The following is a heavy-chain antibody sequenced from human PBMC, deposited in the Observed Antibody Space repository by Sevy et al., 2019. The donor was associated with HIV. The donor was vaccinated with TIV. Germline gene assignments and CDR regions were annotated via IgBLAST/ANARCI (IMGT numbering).Heavy chain of an antibody. V-gene: IGHV3-30-3*01. Sequence: GGSLRLSCAASGFTFSYYAFHWVRQAPGKGLEWVALISCDGTTKHYADSVRGRFTISRDNSRNTLSLQMDSLRPEDTAVYYCARDFYEFGDPRGFDFWGQGTLVTVSS. CDR1: GFTFSYYA. J-gene: IGHJ4*02. CDR3: ARDFYEFGDPRGFDF. D-gene: IGHD4-17*01. CDR2: ISCDGTTK.